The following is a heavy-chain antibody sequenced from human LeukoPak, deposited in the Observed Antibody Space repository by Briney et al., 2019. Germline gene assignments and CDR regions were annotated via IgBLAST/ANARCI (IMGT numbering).Heavy chain of an antibody. J-gene: IGHJ1*01. CDR1: GFTFSSHG. CDR2: VSPSGDIT. D-gene: IGHD7-27*01. CDR3: TTGASSGSTFQH. Sequence: GGSLRLSCAASGFTFSSHGMDWVRQAPGMGLEWVSGVSPSGDITYYADSVKGRFAISRDNSRNTVYFQLNSLRADDTAVYYCTTGASSGSTFQHWGQGTLVTVSS. V-gene: IGHV3-23*01.